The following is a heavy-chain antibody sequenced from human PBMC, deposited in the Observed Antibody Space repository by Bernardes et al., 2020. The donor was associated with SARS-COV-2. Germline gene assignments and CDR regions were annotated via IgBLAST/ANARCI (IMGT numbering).Heavy chain of an antibody. V-gene: IGHV1-8*01. CDR3: ARGDSATLTY. J-gene: IGHJ4*02. CDR2: MNPNSRNT. D-gene: IGHD5-18*01. Sequence: ASVKVSCKASGYTFTSYYINWVRQATGQGLEWMGWMNPNSRNTGYAQKFQGRVTMTRNTSISTAYMEVTRLTSDDTAVYYCARGDSATLTYWGQGTLVTVSS. CDR1: GYTFTSYY.